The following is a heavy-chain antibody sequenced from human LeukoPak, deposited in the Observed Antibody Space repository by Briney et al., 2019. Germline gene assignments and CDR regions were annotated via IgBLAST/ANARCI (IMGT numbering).Heavy chain of an antibody. CDR3: AREVMTDLQGGGFDY. J-gene: IGHJ4*02. CDR1: GYTFTGHY. D-gene: IGHD2-21*01. V-gene: IGHV1-2*02. CDR2: INPNRCCT. Sequence: VSVTVSCKASGYTFTGHYMHWVRQAPGHGLEWMGWINPNRCCTNYAQKFHRRVTMHYDTSHSTAYMDLGSLTSDDPALYYIAREVMTDLQGGGFDYWGQGTLVTVSS.